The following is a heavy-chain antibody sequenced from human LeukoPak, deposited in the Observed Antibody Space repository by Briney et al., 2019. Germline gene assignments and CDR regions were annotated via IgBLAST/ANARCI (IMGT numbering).Heavy chain of an antibody. D-gene: IGHD5-24*01. CDR1: GGSISSYY. CDR2: IYYSGST. Sequence: SETLSLTCTVSGGSISSYYWSWIRQPPGKGLEWIGFIYYSGSTNYNPSLKSRVTISVVTSKNQFSLKLSSVTAADTAVYYCARDSGRDGYNPLYYYYGMDVWGQGTTVTVSS. J-gene: IGHJ6*02. CDR3: ARDSGRDGYNPLYYYYGMDV. V-gene: IGHV4-59*01.